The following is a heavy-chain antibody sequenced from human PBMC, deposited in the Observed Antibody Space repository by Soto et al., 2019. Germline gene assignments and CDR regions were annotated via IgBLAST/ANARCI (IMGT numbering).Heavy chain of an antibody. CDR3: AKRGNYYDSSGYYFDY. J-gene: IGHJ4*02. CDR1: GFTFSSYA. Sequence: GGSLRLSCAASGFTFSSYAMCWVRQAPGKGLEWVSAISGSGGSTYYADSVKGRFTISRDNSKNTLYLQMNSLRAEDTAVYYCAKRGNYYDSSGYYFDYWRQGTLVTVSS. CDR2: ISGSGGST. V-gene: IGHV3-23*01. D-gene: IGHD3-22*01.